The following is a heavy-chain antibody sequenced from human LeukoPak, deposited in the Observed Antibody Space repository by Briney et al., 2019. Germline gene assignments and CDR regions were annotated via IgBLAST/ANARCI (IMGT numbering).Heavy chain of an antibody. CDR2: ISGSGGST. D-gene: IGHD3-10*01. J-gene: IGHJ6*02. V-gene: IGHV3-23*01. CDR1: GFTFSSYA. Sequence: PGGSLRLSCAASGFTFSSYAMSWVRQAPGKGLEWVSAISGSGGSTYYADSVKGRFTISRDNSKNTLYLQMNSLRAEDTAVYYCAKDKGTMARGVNSYYYYGMDVWGQGTTVTVSS. CDR3: AKDKGTMARGVNSYYYYGMDV.